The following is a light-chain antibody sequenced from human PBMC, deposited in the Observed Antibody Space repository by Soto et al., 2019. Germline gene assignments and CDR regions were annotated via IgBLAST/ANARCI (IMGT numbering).Light chain of an antibody. J-gene: IGKJ2*01. CDR1: QSVRTND. CDR3: QQYGSSYT. Sequence: ENVLTQSPGTLSLSPGEGATLSCRASQSVRTNDLAWYQQKPGQAPRLLVYGASNRVPGIPARFSGSGSGTDFTLTISRLEPEDFVVYYCQQYGSSYTFGQGTKLEIK. CDR2: GAS. V-gene: IGKV3-20*01.